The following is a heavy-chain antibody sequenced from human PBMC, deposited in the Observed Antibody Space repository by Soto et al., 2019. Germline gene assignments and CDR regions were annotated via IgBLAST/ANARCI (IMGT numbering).Heavy chain of an antibody. J-gene: IGHJ5*02. CDR2: INAGNGNT. Sequence: ASVKVSCKASGYTFTSYAMHWVRQAPGQRLEWMGWINAGNGNTKYAQHFRGRVTMTRDSSTSTVYMELRSLTSEDTAFYYCARSSGGNFGIIIEGTNWFAPWGQGTLVTVSS. D-gene: IGHD3-3*01. V-gene: IGHV1-3*01. CDR3: ARSSGGNFGIIIEGTNWFAP. CDR1: GYTFTSYA.